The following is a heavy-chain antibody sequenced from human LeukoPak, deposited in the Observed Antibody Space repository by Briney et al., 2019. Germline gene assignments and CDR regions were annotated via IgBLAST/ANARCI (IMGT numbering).Heavy chain of an antibody. CDR2: ISWDGGST. CDR3: AKERWGYSNYYYYMDV. CDR1: GFTFDDYA. D-gene: IGHD4-11*01. J-gene: IGHJ6*03. V-gene: IGHV3-43D*03. Sequence: GGSLRLSCAASGFTFDDYAMHWVRQAPGKGLEWVSLISWDGGSTYYTDSVEGRFTISRDNSKNSLYLQMNSLRAEDTALYYCAKERWGYSNYYYYMDVWGKGTTVTVSS.